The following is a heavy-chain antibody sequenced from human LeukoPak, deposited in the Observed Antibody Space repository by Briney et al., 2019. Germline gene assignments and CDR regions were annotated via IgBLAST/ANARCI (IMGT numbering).Heavy chain of an antibody. V-gene: IGHV3-74*01. CDR3: ARAQWLADDAFDV. D-gene: IGHD6-19*01. CDR1: GFTFSSYA. Sequence: GGSLRLSCAASGFTFSSYAMSWVRQAPGKGLAWVSRINSDGRSASYADSVKGRFTISRDNAKNTLSLQMNSLGVEDTAVYYCARAQWLADDAFDVWGQGTMVTVSS. CDR2: INSDGRSA. J-gene: IGHJ3*01.